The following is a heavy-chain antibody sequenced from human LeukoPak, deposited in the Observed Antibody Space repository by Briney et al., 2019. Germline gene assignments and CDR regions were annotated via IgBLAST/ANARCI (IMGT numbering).Heavy chain of an antibody. CDR2: ISSSSRTI. CDR1: GFTFSTYS. Sequence: PGGSLRLSCAASGFTFSTYSMNWVRQAPGMGLEWVSYISSSSRTIYYADSVKGRFTISRDNAKNSLYLQMDSLRAEDTAVYYCASLYDTDGYYFNYWGRGALVTVSS. J-gene: IGHJ4*02. V-gene: IGHV3-48*01. D-gene: IGHD3-22*01. CDR3: ASLYDTDGYYFNY.